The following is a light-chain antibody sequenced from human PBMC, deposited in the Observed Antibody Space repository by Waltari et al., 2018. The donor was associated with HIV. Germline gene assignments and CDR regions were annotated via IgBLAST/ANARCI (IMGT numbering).Light chain of an antibody. V-gene: IGKV3-11*01. CDR1: QSVSSY. CDR3: QQRSNWPPWT. Sequence: EIVLTQSPATLSLSPGERATLSCRASQSVSSYLACYQQKPGQAPRLLIYYAANRATGIPARFSGSGSGTDFTLTISSLEPEDFAVYYCQQRSNWPPWTFGQGTKVEIK. CDR2: YAA. J-gene: IGKJ1*01.